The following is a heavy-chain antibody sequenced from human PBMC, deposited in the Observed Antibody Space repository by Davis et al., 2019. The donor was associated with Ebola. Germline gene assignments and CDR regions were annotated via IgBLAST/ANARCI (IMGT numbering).Heavy chain of an antibody. CDR1: GFTFSGSA. CDR2: IRSKANSYAT. CDR3: TGEKDY. J-gene: IGHJ4*02. Sequence: GESLKISCAASGFTFSGSAMHLVRQASGKGLEWVGRIRSKANSYATAYAASVKGRFTISRDDSKNTAYLQMNSLKTEDTAVYYCTGEKDYWGQGTLVTVSS. V-gene: IGHV3-73*01.